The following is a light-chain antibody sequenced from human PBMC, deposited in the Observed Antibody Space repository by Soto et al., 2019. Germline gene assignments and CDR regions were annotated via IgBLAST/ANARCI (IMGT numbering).Light chain of an antibody. CDR1: QIIGTN. J-gene: IGKJ2*01. CDR2: GAF. CDR3: QQYDKWPYT. Sequence: ENVLTQSPATLSVSPGERATLSCRTSQIIGTNLAWYQQKPGQAPRLLIYGAFIRAPGFPVRFRGTGSGSEFTLTISSLQTEDGALYYCQQYDKWPYTFGQGKNLETK. V-gene: IGKV3-15*01.